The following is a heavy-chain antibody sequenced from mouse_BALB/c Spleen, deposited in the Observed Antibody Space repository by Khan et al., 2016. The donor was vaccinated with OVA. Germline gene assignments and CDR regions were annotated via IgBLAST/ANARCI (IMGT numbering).Heavy chain of an antibody. CDR2: IYPGGGYT. J-gene: IGHJ2*03. Sequence: QVQLKESGAELVRPGTSVKMSCKAAGYTFTNYWIGWVKQRPGHGLEWIGDIYPGGGYTNYNEKFKGKATLNADTSSSTAYMQLSSLTSEDSAVYYCARRGAARGTWDYFDYWGQGTSLTVSS. CDR1: GYTFTNYW. D-gene: IGHD3-1*01. V-gene: IGHV1-63*02. CDR3: ARRGAARGTWDYFDY.